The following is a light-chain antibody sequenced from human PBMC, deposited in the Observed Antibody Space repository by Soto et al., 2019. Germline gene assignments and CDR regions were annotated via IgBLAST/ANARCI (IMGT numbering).Light chain of an antibody. CDR3: SSYTSDWGV. J-gene: IGLJ1*01. CDR1: SSDVGGYDF. Sequence: QSALTQPASVSGSVGQSITISCTGTSSDVGGYDFVSWYQHHPGKAPKLIIYEVRTRPSGVSDRFSGSKSGNTAYLTISGLQAEDEADYYCSSYTSDWGVFGTGTKVTVL. CDR2: EVR. V-gene: IGLV2-14*01.